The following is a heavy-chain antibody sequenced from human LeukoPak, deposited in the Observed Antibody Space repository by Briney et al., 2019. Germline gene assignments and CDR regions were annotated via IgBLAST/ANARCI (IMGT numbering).Heavy chain of an antibody. J-gene: IGHJ4*02. CDR2: INHSGST. V-gene: IGHV4-34*01. D-gene: IGHD3-22*01. Sequence: GSLRLACAASGFSVSNNYMSWVRQPPGKGLEWIGEINHSGSTNYNPSLKSRVTISVDTSKNQFSLKLSSVTAADTAVYYCARGRLGARPLKCYYDSSGYYFDYWGQGTLVTVSS. CDR1: GFSVSNNY. CDR3: ARGRLGARPLKCYYDSSGYYFDY.